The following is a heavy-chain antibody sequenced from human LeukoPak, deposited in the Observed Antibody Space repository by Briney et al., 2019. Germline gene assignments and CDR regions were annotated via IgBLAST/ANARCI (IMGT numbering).Heavy chain of an antibody. CDR3: ARASLYDFWSGYLLDY. V-gene: IGHV1-2*02. D-gene: IGHD3-3*01. CDR2: INPNSGGT. J-gene: IGHJ4*02. CDR1: GYTFTGYY. Sequence: ASVKVSCKASGYTFTGYYMHWVRQAPGQGLEWMGWINPNSGGTNYAQKFQGRVTMTRDTSISTAYMELSRLRSDDTAVYYCARASLYDFWSGYLLDYWGQGTLVTVSS.